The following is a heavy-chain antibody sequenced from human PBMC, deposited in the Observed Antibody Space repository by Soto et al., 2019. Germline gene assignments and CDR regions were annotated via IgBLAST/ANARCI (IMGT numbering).Heavy chain of an antibody. J-gene: IGHJ6*02. Sequence: ASVKVSCKASGYSFTSYVIHWVRQAPGQRLEGMGWINAGDGDTTYSQKFQGRVTMTRDTSTSTVYMELSSLRSEDTAVYYCARDPGGLWFGEPNYFYYYYGMDVWGQGTTVTVSS. D-gene: IGHD3-10*01. V-gene: IGHV1-3*01. CDR3: ARDPGGLWFGEPNYFYYYYGMDV. CDR2: INAGDGDT. CDR1: GYSFTSYV.